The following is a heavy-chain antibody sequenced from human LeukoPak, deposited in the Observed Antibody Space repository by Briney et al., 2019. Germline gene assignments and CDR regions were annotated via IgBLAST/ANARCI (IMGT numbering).Heavy chain of an antibody. CDR3: ARGDYSSSWYGYYYYGMDV. D-gene: IGHD6-13*01. CDR1: GGSISSGDYY. J-gene: IGHJ6*02. V-gene: IGHV4-61*08. Sequence: PSETLSLTYTVSGGSISSGDYYWSWIRQPPGKGLEWIGYIYYSGSTNYNPSLKSRVTISVDTSKNQFSLKLSSVTAADTAVYYCARGDYSSSWYGYYYYGMDVWGQGTTVTVSS. CDR2: IYYSGST.